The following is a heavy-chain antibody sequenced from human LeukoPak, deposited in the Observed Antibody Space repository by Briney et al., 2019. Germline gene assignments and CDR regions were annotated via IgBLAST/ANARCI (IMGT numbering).Heavy chain of an antibody. CDR3: ARGWGWLRSWFDP. Sequence: PSETLSLTCAVYGGSFSGYYWSWIRQPPGKGLEWIGEINHSGSTNYNPSLKSRVTISVDTSKNQFSLKLSSVTAADTAVCYCARGWGWLRSWFDPWGQGTLVTVSS. CDR1: GGSFSGYY. V-gene: IGHV4-34*01. CDR2: INHSGST. J-gene: IGHJ5*02. D-gene: IGHD5-12*01.